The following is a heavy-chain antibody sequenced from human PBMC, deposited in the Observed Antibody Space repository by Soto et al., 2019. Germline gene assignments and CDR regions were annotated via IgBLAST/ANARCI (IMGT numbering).Heavy chain of an antibody. Sequence: GGSLRLSCAASGFTFSSYWMTWVRQAPGKGLEWVANIKQDGSEKYYVDSVKGRFTISRDDAKNSLYLQMNSLRAEDSAVYYCAREYAFLEWLLKENYYYYGMDVWGQGTTVTVSS. V-gene: IGHV3-7*01. CDR1: GFTFSSYW. CDR3: AREYAFLEWLLKENYYYYGMDV. J-gene: IGHJ6*02. CDR2: IKQDGSEK. D-gene: IGHD3-3*02.